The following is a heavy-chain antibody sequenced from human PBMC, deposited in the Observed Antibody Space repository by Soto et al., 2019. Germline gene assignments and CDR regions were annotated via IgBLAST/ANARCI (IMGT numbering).Heavy chain of an antibody. CDR2: ISGSGGST. D-gene: IGHD1-26*01. J-gene: IGHJ4*02. CDR3: AKVVGFDSREVY. Sequence: VQLLESGGGLVQPGGSLRLSCAASGFTFSSYAMSWVRQAPGKGLEWVSAISGSGGSTSYADSVKGRFTISRENFKNTLYLQMNSLRAEDTAVYYFAKVVGFDSREVYWGQGTLVTVSS. CDR1: GFTFSSYA. V-gene: IGHV3-23*01.